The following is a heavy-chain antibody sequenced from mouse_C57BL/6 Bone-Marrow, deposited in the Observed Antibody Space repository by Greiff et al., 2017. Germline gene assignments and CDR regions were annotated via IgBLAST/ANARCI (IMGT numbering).Heavy chain of an antibody. CDR1: GYSITSGYY. Sequence: ESGPGLVKPSQSLSLTCSVTGYSITSGYYWNWIRQFPGNKLEWMGYISYDGSNNYNPSLKNRISITRDTSKNQFFLKLNSVTTEDTATYYWARWYFGVWGTGTTVTVSS. CDR2: ISYDGSN. V-gene: IGHV3-6*01. J-gene: IGHJ1*03. CDR3: ARWYFGV.